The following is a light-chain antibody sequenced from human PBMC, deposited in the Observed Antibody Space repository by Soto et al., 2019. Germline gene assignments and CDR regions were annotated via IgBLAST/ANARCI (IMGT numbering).Light chain of an antibody. J-gene: IGKJ4*02. Sequence: DIQMTQSPSTLSGSVGDRVTITCRASQTISSWLAWYQQKPGKAPKLLIYKASTIKSGVPSRFSGSGSGTEVTLTISSLQPDDFAAYYCQHYYSYSEAFGGGTKVELK. CDR2: KAS. V-gene: IGKV1-5*03. CDR3: QHYYSYSEA. CDR1: QTISSW.